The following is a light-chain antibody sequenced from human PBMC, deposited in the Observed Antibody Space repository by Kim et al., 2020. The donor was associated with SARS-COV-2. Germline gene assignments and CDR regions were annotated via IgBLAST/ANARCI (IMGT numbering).Light chain of an antibody. Sequence: SGQTVTINCQRGGLRTSYASWCQLKPRQDPLLVLFGQNHRPPGIPARCSGANSGDRSSLTITGAQAEDEADYYCSSRDASDNQWVFGGGTQLTVL. CDR2: GQN. J-gene: IGLJ3*02. CDR3: SSRDASDNQWV. CDR1: GLRTSY. V-gene: IGLV3-19*01.